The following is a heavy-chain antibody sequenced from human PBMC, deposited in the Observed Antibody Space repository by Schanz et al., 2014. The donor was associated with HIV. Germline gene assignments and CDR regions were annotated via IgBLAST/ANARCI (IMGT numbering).Heavy chain of an antibody. J-gene: IGHJ6*02. CDR3: ARGSGPYYYYYGMDV. CDR1: GFTFSTYG. D-gene: IGHD3-10*01. CDR2: IWYDGSNK. Sequence: QVQLVESGGRVVQPGRSLRLSCAASGFTFSTYGMHWVRQAPGKGLEWVAVIWYDGSNKYYADSVKGRFTISRDNSKNTLYLQMNSLRAEDTAVYYCARGSGPYYYYYGMDVWGQGTTVIVSS. V-gene: IGHV3-33*01.